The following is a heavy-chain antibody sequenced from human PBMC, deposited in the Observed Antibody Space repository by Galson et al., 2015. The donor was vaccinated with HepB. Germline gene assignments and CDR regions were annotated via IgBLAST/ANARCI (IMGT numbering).Heavy chain of an antibody. J-gene: IGHJ4*02. Sequence: SVKVSCKASGYTFTSYGISWVRQAPGQGLEWMGWISAYNGNTNYAQKLQGRVTMTTDTSTSTAYMELRSLRSDDTAVYYCARDLGNYDFWSPPELVFDYWGQGTLVTVSS. D-gene: IGHD3-3*01. CDR2: ISAYNGNT. V-gene: IGHV1-18*04. CDR1: GYTFTSYG. CDR3: ARDLGNYDFWSPPELVFDY.